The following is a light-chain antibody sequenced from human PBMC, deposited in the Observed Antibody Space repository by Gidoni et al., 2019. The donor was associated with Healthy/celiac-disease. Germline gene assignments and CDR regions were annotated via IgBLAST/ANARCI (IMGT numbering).Light chain of an antibody. CDR3: QQSYSTPYT. Sequence: DLHITQSPSSLSASVGDRVNITFQASQSISIYLNWYQQKPGKAPKLLIYAASSLQSGVPSRFSGRGSGKDFTLTISRLQHEDFATYYCQQSYSTPYTFGQGTKLEIK. CDR2: AAS. J-gene: IGKJ2*01. CDR1: QSISIY. V-gene: IGKV1-39*01.